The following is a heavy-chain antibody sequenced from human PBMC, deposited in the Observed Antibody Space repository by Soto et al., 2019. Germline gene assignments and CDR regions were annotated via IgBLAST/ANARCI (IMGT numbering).Heavy chain of an antibody. J-gene: IGHJ4*02. CDR3: AKELYSIVVVVAAFDY. CDR1: GFTFSSYA. D-gene: IGHD2-15*01. CDR2: ISGSGGST. V-gene: IGHV3-23*01. Sequence: GSLRLSCAASGFTFSSYAMSWVRQAPGKGLEWVSAISGSGGSTYYADSVKGRFTISRDNSKNTLYLQMNSLRAEDTAVYYCAKELYSIVVVVAAFDYWGQGTLVPVSS.